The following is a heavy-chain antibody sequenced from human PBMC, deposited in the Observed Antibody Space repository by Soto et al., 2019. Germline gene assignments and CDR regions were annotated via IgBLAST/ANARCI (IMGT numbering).Heavy chain of an antibody. V-gene: IGHV4-59*08. CDR3: ARHQKLLWFGELSLDY. CDR2: IYYSGST. D-gene: IGHD3-10*01. J-gene: IGHJ4*02. Sequence: PSETLSLTCTVSGGSISGFYWSWIRQPPGKGLEWIGYIYYSGSTNYNPSLKSRVTISVDTSKNQFSLKLSSVTAADTAVYYCARHQKLLWFGELSLDYWGQGTLVTVSS. CDR1: GGSISGFY.